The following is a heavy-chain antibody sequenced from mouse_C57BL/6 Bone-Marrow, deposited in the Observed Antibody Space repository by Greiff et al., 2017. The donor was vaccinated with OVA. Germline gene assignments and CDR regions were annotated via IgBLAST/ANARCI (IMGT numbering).Heavy chain of an antibody. Sequence: EVHVEESGGDLVKPGGSLKLSCAASGFTFSSYGMSWVRQTPDKRLEWVATISSGGSYTYYPDSVKGRFTISRDNAKNTLYLQMSSLKSEDTAMYYCARQGFLLLRHYAMDDWGQGTSVTVSS. CDR2: ISSGGSYT. D-gene: IGHD1-1*01. CDR1: GFTFSSYG. J-gene: IGHJ4*01. CDR3: ARQGFLLLRHYAMDD. V-gene: IGHV5-6*01.